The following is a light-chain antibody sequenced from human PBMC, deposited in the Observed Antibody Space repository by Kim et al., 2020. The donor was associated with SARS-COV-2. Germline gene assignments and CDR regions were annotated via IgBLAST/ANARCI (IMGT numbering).Light chain of an antibody. Sequence: SASVGDRVTSTCRASQGISNYLAWYQQKPGKVPKLLIYAASTLQSGVPSRFSGSGSGTDFTLTISSLQPEDVATYYCQKYNSARTFGQGTKVEIK. V-gene: IGKV1-27*01. CDR3: QKYNSART. CDR1: QGISNY. J-gene: IGKJ1*01. CDR2: AAS.